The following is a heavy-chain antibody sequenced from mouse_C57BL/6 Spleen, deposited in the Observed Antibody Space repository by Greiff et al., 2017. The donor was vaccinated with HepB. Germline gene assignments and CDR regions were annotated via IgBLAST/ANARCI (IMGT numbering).Heavy chain of an antibody. J-gene: IGHJ3*01. CDR3: ASGGNYQAWFAY. V-gene: IGHV1-54*01. CDR2: INPGSGGT. D-gene: IGHD2-1*01. Sequence: VQLQQSGAELVRPGTSVKVSCKASGYAFTNYLIEWVKQRPGQGLEWIGVINPGSGGTNYNEKFKGKATLTADKSSSTAYMQLSSLTSEDSAVYFCASGGNYQAWFAYWGQGTLGTVSA. CDR1: GYAFTNYL.